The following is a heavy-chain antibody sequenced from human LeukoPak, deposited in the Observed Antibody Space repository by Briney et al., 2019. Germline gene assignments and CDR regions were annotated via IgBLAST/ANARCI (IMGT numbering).Heavy chain of an antibody. CDR1: GDSVSSNSAA. CDR2: TYYRSKWYN. V-gene: IGHV6-1*01. J-gene: IGHJ4*02. CDR3: ARGPVSGLTGHAERAKDY. Sequence: SQTLSLTCAISGDSVSSNSAAWNWIRQSPSRGLEWLGRTYYRSKWYNDYAVSVKSRITINPDTSKNQFSLQLNSVTPEDTAVYYCARGPVSGLTGHAERAKDYWGQGTLVTVSS. D-gene: IGHD7-27*01.